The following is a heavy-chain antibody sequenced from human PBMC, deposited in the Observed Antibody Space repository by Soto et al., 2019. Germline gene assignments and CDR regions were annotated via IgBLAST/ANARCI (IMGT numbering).Heavy chain of an antibody. CDR2: IIPIFTRT. J-gene: IGHJ5*02. CDR1: GDTFGTSS. D-gene: IGHD3-16*01. Sequence: QLQLVQSGTEVKEPGSSVKVSCKASGDTFGTSSFVWVRQGPGQGLEWMGRIIPIFTRTNFAQKFQGRVTFSADESTRTPYMDLRSLTSEDTAIYYCARVVVRSTEGESWGQGTLVTVSS. CDR3: ARVVVRSTEGES. V-gene: IGHV1-69*01.